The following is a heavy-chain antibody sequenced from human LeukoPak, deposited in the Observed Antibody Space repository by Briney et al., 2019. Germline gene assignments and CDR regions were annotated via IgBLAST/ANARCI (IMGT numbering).Heavy chain of an antibody. D-gene: IGHD6-19*01. J-gene: IGHJ4*02. CDR2: IYHSGST. CDR1: GYPISSGYY. Sequence: SETLSLTCTVSGYPISSGYYWGWIRQPPGKGLEWIGSIYHSGSTYYNPSLKSRVTISVDTSKNQFSLKLSSVTAADTAVYYCARTPPAVAAHKVYFDYWGQGTLVTVSS. CDR3: ARTPPAVAAHKVYFDY. V-gene: IGHV4-38-2*02.